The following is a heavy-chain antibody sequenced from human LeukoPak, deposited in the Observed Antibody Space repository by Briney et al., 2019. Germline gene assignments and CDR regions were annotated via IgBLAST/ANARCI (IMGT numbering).Heavy chain of an antibody. CDR1: GYTFTSYA. V-gene: IGHV7-4-1*02. CDR3: ARGVLRYFDWFPFDP. D-gene: IGHD3-9*01. Sequence: GASVKVSCKASGYTFTSYAMNWVRQAPGQGLEWMGWINTNTGNPTYAQGFTGRFVFSLDTSVSTAYLQISSLKAEDTAVYYCARGVLRYFDWFPFDPWGQGTLVTVSS. J-gene: IGHJ5*02. CDR2: INTNTGNP.